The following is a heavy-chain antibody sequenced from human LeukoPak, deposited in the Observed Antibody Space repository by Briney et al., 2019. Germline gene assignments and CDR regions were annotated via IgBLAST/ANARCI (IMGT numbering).Heavy chain of an antibody. D-gene: IGHD3-10*01. Sequence: GGSLRLSCAASGFTFSSYAMSWVRQAPGKGLEWVSAISGSGGSTYYADSVKGRFTISRDNSKNTLYLQMNSLRAGDTAVYYCAKDLYGFGEGYYYYYGMDVWGQGSTVTVSS. CDR3: AKDLYGFGEGYYYYYGMDV. V-gene: IGHV3-23*01. CDR2: ISGSGGST. CDR1: GFTFSSYA. J-gene: IGHJ6*02.